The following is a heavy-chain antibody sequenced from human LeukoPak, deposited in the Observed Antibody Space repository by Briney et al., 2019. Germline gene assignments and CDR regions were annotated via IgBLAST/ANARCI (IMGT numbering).Heavy chain of an antibody. CDR1: GFTFSRYW. CDR3: ASYLTSIPSGMDV. J-gene: IGHJ6*02. CDR2: ISTDGSST. Sequence: GGSLRLSCAASGFTFSRYWMHWLRQAPGKGLVWVSRISTDGSSTSYADSVKGRFTISRDNGKNTLYLQMNSLRAEDTAVYYCASYLTSIPSGMDVWGQGTTVTVSS. V-gene: IGHV3-74*01. D-gene: IGHD2/OR15-2a*01.